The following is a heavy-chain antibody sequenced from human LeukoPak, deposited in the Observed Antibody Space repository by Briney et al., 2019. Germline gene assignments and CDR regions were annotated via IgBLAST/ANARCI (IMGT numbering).Heavy chain of an antibody. Sequence: SETLSLTCTVSGGFIRDSGYYWGWIRQPPGKGLQWIGCIHYSGSTNYNPSLKSRVTISVDTSKNQFSLKLSSVTAADTAVYYCAKSSSSGWGGWYFDYWGQGTLVTVSS. V-gene: IGHV4-61*05. CDR3: AKSSSSGWGGWYFDY. D-gene: IGHD6-19*01. CDR1: GGFIRDSGYY. J-gene: IGHJ4*02. CDR2: IHYSGST.